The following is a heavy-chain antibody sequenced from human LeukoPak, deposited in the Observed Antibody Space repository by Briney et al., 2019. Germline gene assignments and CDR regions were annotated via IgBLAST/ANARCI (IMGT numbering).Heavy chain of an antibody. CDR1: GGSISNSSYY. J-gene: IGHJ6*02. Sequence: PSETLSLTCTVSGGSISNSSYYWGWIRQPPGKGLEWIGSIYYSASTYYNPSLKSRVTISVDTSKNHFSLKLRSVTAADSAVYYCARFLREDCSSTSCPSPTVNYYYGMDVWGQGTTVTVSS. CDR2: IYYSAST. V-gene: IGHV4-39*02. CDR3: ARFLREDCSSTSCPSPTVNYYYGMDV. D-gene: IGHD2-2*01.